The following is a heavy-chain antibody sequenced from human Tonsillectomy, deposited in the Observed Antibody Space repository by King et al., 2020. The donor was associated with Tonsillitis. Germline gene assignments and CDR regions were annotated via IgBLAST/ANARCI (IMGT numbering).Heavy chain of an antibody. CDR1: GFTFNSHA. CDR3: ARDNSGYFVL. J-gene: IGHJ2*01. Sequence: VQLVESGGGVVQPGRSLRLSCAASGFTFNSHAMNWVRQAPGRGREWVALISYDENTKYYVDSAKGRFTISRDSSKNVLFLQMNSLITEDTAFYYCARDNSGYFVLWGRGTLVTVSS. V-gene: IGHV3-30-3*01. CDR2: ISYDENTK. D-gene: IGHD4-23*01.